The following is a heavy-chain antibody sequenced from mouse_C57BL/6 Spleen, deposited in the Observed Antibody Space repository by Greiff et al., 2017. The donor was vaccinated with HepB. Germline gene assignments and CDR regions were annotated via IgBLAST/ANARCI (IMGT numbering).Heavy chain of an antibody. J-gene: IGHJ3*01. CDR1: GYTFTDYY. V-gene: IGHV1-26*01. CDR3: AGGCREYPFAY. CDR2: IHPNNGGT. Sequence: EVQLQQSGPELVKPGASVKISCKASGYTFTDYYMNWVKQSHGKSLEWIGDIHPNNGGTSYNQKFKGKATLTVDKSSSTAYMELRSLTSEDSAVYYGAGGCREYPFAYWGQGTLVTVSA. D-gene: IGHD5-1*01.